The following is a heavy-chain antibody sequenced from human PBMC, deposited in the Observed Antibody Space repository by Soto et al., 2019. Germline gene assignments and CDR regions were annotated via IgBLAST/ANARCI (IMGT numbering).Heavy chain of an antibody. Sequence: SANVSCPDAGGSFSRYAIRWVRQDPEQGLEWMGGIIPIFGTANYAQKFQGRVTITEDESTSTAYMELSSLRSEDKAVYFCARVLLTGTRPCYFDYWGQGSL. V-gene: IGHV1-69*01. CDR1: GGSFSRYA. CDR3: ARVLLTGTRPCYFDY. D-gene: IGHD1-7*01. J-gene: IGHJ4*02. CDR2: IIPIFGTA.